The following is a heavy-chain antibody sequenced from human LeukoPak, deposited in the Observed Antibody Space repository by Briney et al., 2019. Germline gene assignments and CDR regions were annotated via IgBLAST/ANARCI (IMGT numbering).Heavy chain of an antibody. V-gene: IGHV3-21*01. Sequence: GGSLRLSCTASGLSLSSHSMNWVRQAPGKGLEWVSSISTSSSYIYYADSVKGRFTISRDNAKNSLYLQMNSLRAEDTAVYYCARDHGIVGAKYTFDIWGQGTMVTVSS. CDR1: GLSLSSHS. J-gene: IGHJ3*02. CDR2: ISTSSSYI. D-gene: IGHD1-26*01. CDR3: ARDHGIVGAKYTFDI.